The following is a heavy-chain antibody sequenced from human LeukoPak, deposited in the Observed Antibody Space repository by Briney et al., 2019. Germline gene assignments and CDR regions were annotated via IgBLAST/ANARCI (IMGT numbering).Heavy chain of an antibody. CDR1: GYTLTELS. CDR2: SDPEDGET. J-gene: IGHJ4*02. CDR3: ATYGSYLNYFDY. D-gene: IGHD1-26*01. Sequence: ASVKVSCKVSGYTLTELSMHWVRQAPGKGLEWMGGSDPEDGETIYAQKFQGRVTMTEDTSTDTAYMELSSLRSEDTAVYYCATYGSYLNYFDYWGQGTLVTVSS. V-gene: IGHV1-24*01.